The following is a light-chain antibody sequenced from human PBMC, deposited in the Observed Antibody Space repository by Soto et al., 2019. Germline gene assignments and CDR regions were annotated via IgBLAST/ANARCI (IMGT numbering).Light chain of an antibody. CDR3: QQYNTWRSIS. J-gene: IGKJ5*01. CDR1: QSVSSSY. V-gene: IGKV3D-7*01. CDR2: DTS. Sequence: EIVLTQSPATLSLSPGERATLSCRASQSVSSSYLAWYQHKPGQAPRLLIYDTSTRAAGTPARFTGSGSGTDFTLTISSLQSEDFAVYYCQQYNTWRSISFGQGTRLEIK.